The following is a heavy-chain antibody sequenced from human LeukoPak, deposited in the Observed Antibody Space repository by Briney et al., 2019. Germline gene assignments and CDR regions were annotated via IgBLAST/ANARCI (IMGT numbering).Heavy chain of an antibody. J-gene: IGHJ5*02. CDR3: ARDPSWSEGIFNWFGP. V-gene: IGHV3-33*01. CDR1: GFTFSSYG. CDR2: IWYDGSNK. Sequence: PGRSLRLSCAASGFTFSSYGMHWVRQAPGKGLEWVAVIWYDGSNKYYADSVKGRFTISRDNSKNTLYLQMNSLRAEDTAVYYCARDPSWSEGIFNWFGPWGQGTLVTVSS. D-gene: IGHD6-13*01.